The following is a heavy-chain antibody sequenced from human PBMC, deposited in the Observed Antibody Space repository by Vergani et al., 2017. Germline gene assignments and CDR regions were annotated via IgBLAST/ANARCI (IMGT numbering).Heavy chain of an antibody. J-gene: IGHJ6*02. CDR1: GLTFSSYG. D-gene: IGHD4-17*01. Sequence: QVQLVESGGGVVQPGRSLRLSCAASGLTFSSYGMHWVRQAPGKGLEWVAVIWYDGSNKYYADSVKGRFTISRDNSKNTLYLQMNSLRAEDTAVYYCARQSYGDYESPAGYGMDVWGQGTTVTVSS. V-gene: IGHV3-33*01. CDR3: ARQSYGDYESPAGYGMDV. CDR2: IWYDGSNK.